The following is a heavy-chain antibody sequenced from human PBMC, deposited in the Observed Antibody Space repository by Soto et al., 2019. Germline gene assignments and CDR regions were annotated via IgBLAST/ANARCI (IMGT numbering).Heavy chain of an antibody. D-gene: IGHD3-10*01. V-gene: IGHV4-31*03. J-gene: IGHJ5*02. Sequence: SETLSLTCTVSGGSISSGGYYWSWIRQHPGKGLEWIGYIYYSGSTYYNPSLKSRVTISVDMSKNQFSLKLSSVTAADTAVYYWAREGVVRGVRLRGPLDPWGQGTLVTVSS. CDR3: AREGVVRGVRLRGPLDP. CDR2: IYYSGST. CDR1: GGSISSGGYY.